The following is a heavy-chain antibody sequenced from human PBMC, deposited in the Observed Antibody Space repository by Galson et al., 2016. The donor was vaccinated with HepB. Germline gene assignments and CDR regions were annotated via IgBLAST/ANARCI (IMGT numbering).Heavy chain of an antibody. CDR2: IYYSGST. V-gene: IGHV4-59*01. CDR1: GGSISSYY. CDR3: ARVNYYYGIDV. Sequence: ETLSLTCTVSGGSISSYYWSWIRQPPGKGLDSIGYIYYSGSTNHNPSLKSRVTISIDTSKNQFSLNLTSVTAADTAVYYCARVNYYYGIDVWGQGTTVTVSS. J-gene: IGHJ6*02.